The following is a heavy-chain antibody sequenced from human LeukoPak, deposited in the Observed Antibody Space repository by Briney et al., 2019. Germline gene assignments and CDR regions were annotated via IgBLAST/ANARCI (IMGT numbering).Heavy chain of an antibody. D-gene: IGHD6-6*01. CDR2: ISSSSSYI. CDR1: GFTFSSYS. CDR3: ARTQESSDSAPRDL. Sequence: KPGGSLRLSCAASGFTFSSYSMNWVRQAPGKGLEWVSPISSSSSYIYYADSVKGRFTISRDNAKNSLYLQMNSLRAEDTAVYYCARTQESSDSAPRDLWGRGTLVTVSS. V-gene: IGHV3-21*01. J-gene: IGHJ2*01.